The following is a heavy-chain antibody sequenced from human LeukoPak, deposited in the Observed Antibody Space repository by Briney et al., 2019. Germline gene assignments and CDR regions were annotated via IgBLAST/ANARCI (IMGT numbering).Heavy chain of an antibody. CDR3: ARGQYTSGWLDH. D-gene: IGHD6-19*01. Sequence: GGSLRLSCAASGFXVSSNYISWVRQAPGKGLDWVSFLYSGGDTYYADSVKGRFTISRDNSKNPLYLQMNSLRAEDTAVYYCARGQYTSGWLDHWGLGTLVTVSS. CDR1: GFXVSSNY. CDR2: LYSGGDT. J-gene: IGHJ4*02. V-gene: IGHV3-53*01.